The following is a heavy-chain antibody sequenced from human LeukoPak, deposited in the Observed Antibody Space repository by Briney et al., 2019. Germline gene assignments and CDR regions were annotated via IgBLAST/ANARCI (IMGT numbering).Heavy chain of an antibody. Sequence: PGGSLRLSCAASGFTVSNNYMSWVRQAPGKGLEWVSVIYSGGGTYYADSVKGRFTISRHNSKNTLYLQMNSLRAEDTAVYYCARGVSVFWRPQGLHYWGRGPRVTVSS. CDR2: IYSGGGT. J-gene: IGHJ4*02. CDR3: ARGVSVFWRPQGLHY. CDR1: GFTVSNNY. D-gene: IGHD3-3*01. V-gene: IGHV3-53*04.